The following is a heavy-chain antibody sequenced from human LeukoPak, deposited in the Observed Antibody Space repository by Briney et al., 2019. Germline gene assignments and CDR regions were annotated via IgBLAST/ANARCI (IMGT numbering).Heavy chain of an antibody. J-gene: IGHJ4*02. Sequence: PGGSLRLSCAASGLTFSSYAMSWVRQAPGKGLEWVSAISGSGGSTYYADSVKGRFTISRDNSKNTLYLQMNSLRAEDTAVYYCAKDALEYYYGSGCEFDYWGQGTLVTVSS. CDR2: ISGSGGST. V-gene: IGHV3-23*01. D-gene: IGHD3-10*01. CDR3: AKDALEYYYGSGCEFDY. CDR1: GLTFSSYA.